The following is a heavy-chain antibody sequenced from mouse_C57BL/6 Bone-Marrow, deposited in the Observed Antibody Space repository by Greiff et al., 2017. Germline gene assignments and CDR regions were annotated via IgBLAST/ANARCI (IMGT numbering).Heavy chain of an antibody. V-gene: IGHV5-6*01. CDR1: GFTFSSYG. D-gene: IGHD2-4*01. Sequence: EVKLVESGGDLVKPGGSLKLSCAASGFTFSSYGMSWVRQTPDKRLEWVATISSGGSYTYYPDSVKGRVTISRDNAKNTLYLQMSSLKSEDTAMYYCAIMITTFAYWGQGTLVTVSA. CDR3: AIMITTFAY. J-gene: IGHJ3*01. CDR2: ISSGGSYT.